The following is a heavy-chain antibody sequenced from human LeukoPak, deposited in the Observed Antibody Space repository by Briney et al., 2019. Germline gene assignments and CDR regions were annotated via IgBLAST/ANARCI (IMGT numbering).Heavy chain of an antibody. CDR1: GGSISSYY. CDR2: IYTSGST. Sequence: PSETLSLTCTVSGGSISSYYWSWIRQPAGKGLEWIGRIYTSGSTNYNPSLKSRVTMSVDTSKNQFSLKLSSVTAADAAVYYCARLVVPAAIRAYNWFDPWGQGTLVTVSS. V-gene: IGHV4-4*07. J-gene: IGHJ5*02. CDR3: ARLVVPAAIRAYNWFDP. D-gene: IGHD2-2*02.